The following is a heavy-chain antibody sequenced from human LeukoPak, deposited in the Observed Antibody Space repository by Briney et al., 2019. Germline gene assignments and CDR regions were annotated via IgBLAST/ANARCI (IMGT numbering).Heavy chain of an antibody. CDR1: GGSISSSIYY. CDR3: ARADTAMVMGY. J-gene: IGHJ4*02. V-gene: IGHV4-39*07. D-gene: IGHD5-18*01. Sequence: SETLSLTCTVSGGSISSSIYYWGWIRQPPGKGLEWIGSIYYSGSTYYNPSLKSRVTISVDTSKNQFSLKLSSVTAADTAVYYCARADTAMVMGYWGQGTLVTVSS. CDR2: IYYSGST.